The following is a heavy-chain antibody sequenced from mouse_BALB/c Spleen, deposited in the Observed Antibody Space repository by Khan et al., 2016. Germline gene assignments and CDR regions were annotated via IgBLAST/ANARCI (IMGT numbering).Heavy chain of an antibody. CDR1: GYSITSDYA. Sequence: EVQRVESGPGLVKPSQSLSLTCTVTGYSITSDYAWNWIRQFPGNKLEWMGYISYSGSTSYNPSLKSRISITRDTSKNQFCLQLNSVTTEDTATYYCASRNWDVDYWGQGTTLTVSS. V-gene: IGHV3-2*02. CDR3: ASRNWDVDY. J-gene: IGHJ2*01. CDR2: ISYSGST. D-gene: IGHD4-1*02.